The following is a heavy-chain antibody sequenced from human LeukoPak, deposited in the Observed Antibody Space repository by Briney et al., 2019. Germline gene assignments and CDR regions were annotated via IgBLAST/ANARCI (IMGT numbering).Heavy chain of an antibody. Sequence: GGSLRLSCAASGFTFSSYAMSWVRQAPGKGLEWVSAISGSGGSTYYADSVKGRFTISRDNAKNSLYLQMNSLRAEDTAVYYCARDRPLYYYDSSGYPYFDYWGQGTLVTVSS. CDR3: ARDRPLYYYDSSGYPYFDY. D-gene: IGHD3-22*01. CDR2: ISGSGGST. J-gene: IGHJ4*02. CDR1: GFTFSSYA. V-gene: IGHV3-23*01.